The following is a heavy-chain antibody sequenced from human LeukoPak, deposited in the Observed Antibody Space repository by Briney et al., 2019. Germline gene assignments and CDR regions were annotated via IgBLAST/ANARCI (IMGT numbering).Heavy chain of an antibody. CDR3: ARRIVGATTYAFDV. CDR2: IYYSGST. CDR1: GGSISSGDYY. Sequence: PSQTLSLTCTVSGGSISSGDYYWSWIRQPPGKGLEWIGYIYYSGSTYYNPSLKSRVTISVDTSKNQFSLKLSSVTAADTAVYYCARRIVGATTYAFDVWGQGTMVTVSS. V-gene: IGHV4-30-4*01. J-gene: IGHJ3*01. D-gene: IGHD1-26*01.